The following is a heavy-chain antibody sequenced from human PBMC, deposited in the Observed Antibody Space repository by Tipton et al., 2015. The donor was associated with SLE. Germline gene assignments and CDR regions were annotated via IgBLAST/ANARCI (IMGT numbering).Heavy chain of an antibody. CDR2: IYSGGST. CDR1: GFTVSSNY. CDR3: ARGRYYDTSGYSWGYFDL. J-gene: IGHJ2*01. D-gene: IGHD3-22*01. V-gene: IGHV3-53*01. Sequence: SLRLSCAASGFTVSSNYMSWVRQVPGKGLEGVSVIYSGGSTYYADSVKGRFTISRDNSKNTLYLQMNSLRAEDTALYYCARGRYYDTSGYSWGYFDLWGRGTLVTVSS.